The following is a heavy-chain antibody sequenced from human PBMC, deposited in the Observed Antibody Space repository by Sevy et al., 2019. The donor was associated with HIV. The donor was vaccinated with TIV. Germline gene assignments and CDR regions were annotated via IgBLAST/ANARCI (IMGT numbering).Heavy chain of an antibody. D-gene: IGHD2-8*01. CDR2: ISLSGSTI. J-gene: IGHJ6*02. Sequence: GGSLRLSCAASGFTFSDYFMSWIRHAPGKGLEWISYISLSGSTIYYADSVKGRLTISRDNAKNSLYLQMNSLRAEDTAVYYCARENRHCTNGICYGYYGMDVWGQGTTVTVSS. V-gene: IGHV3-11*01. CDR1: GFTFSDYF. CDR3: ARENRHCTNGICYGYYGMDV.